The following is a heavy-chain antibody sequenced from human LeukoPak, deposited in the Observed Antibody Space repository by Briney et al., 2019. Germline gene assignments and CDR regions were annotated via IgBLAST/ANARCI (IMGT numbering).Heavy chain of an antibody. CDR2: ISYDGSNK. J-gene: IGHJ4*02. V-gene: IGHV3-30*18. CDR1: GFTFRSYG. CDR3: AKDMYYYDSSGYFD. D-gene: IGHD3-22*01. Sequence: GGSLRLSCAASGFTFRSYGMHWVRQAPGKGLEWVAVISYDGSNKYYADSVKGRFTISRDNSKNTLYLQMNSLRAEDTAVYYCAKDMYYYDSSGYFDWGQGTLVTVSS.